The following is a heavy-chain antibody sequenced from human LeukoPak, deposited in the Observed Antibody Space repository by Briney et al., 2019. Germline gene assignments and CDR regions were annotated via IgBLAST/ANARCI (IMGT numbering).Heavy chain of an antibody. J-gene: IGHJ5*02. D-gene: IGHD2-2*01. CDR3: ARDRRKYQLLLNWFDP. CDR1: GGSISSSNYY. CDR2: IHYSETT. Sequence: SETLSLTCTVSGGSISSSNYYWGWIRQPPGKGLEWIASIHYSETTYYNPSLKSRVTISVDTSKNHFSLKLSSVTAADTAVYYCARDRRKYQLLLNWFDPWGQGTLVTVSS. V-gene: IGHV4-39*02.